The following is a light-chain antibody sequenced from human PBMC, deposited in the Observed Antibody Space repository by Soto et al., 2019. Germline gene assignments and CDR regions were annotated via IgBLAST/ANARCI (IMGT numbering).Light chain of an antibody. CDR3: QSYYESSP. V-gene: IGKV3-20*01. CDR1: QSVSGRY. Sequence: EMVLTQSPGNLALSPGERASVSCRASQSVSGRYLAWYQQKPCQAPRVLIYGTSSRATGIPDRFSGSGSGTYFTLTISRLEPEFFAVYYCQSYYESSPFGRGTKVDI. CDR2: GTS. J-gene: IGKJ4*01.